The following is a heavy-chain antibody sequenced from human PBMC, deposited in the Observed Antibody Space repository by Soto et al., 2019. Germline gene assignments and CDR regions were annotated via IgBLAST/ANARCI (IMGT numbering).Heavy chain of an antibody. V-gene: IGHV4-39*01. CDR1: CDSISSRSDC. D-gene: IGHD2-15*01. CDR3: ARQLGYCNGDSCYYYMDV. Sequence: SDTLSITCTVSCDSISSRSDCWVFRRQPPWKGLEWIGSIYYGGSIYYNPSLKSRVTISVDTSKNQFSLKLSSVTAADTAVYSCARQLGYCNGDSCYYYMDVWGKGTTVTVSS. J-gene: IGHJ6*03. CDR2: IYYGGSI.